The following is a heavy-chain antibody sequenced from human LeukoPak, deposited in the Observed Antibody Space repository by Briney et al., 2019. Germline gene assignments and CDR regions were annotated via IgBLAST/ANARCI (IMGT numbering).Heavy chain of an antibody. V-gene: IGHV3-30-3*01. Sequence: GSLRLSCAASGFTFSSYAMHWVRQAPGKGLEWVAVISYDGSNKYYADSVKGRFTISRDNSKNTLYLQMNSLRAEDTAVYYCAKVTMVRGVILSFDYWGQGTLVTVSS. CDR3: AKVTMVRGVILSFDY. CDR1: GFTFSSYA. CDR2: ISYDGSNK. J-gene: IGHJ4*02. D-gene: IGHD3-10*01.